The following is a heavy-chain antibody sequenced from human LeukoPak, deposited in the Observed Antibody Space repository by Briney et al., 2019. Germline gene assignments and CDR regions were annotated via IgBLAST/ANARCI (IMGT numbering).Heavy chain of an antibody. J-gene: IGHJ4*02. CDR3: ARAPVAGELDY. CDR2: ISAYNGNT. D-gene: IGHD6-19*01. CDR1: GYTFTSYG. V-gene: IGHV1-18*01. Sequence: RASVKVSCKASGYTFTSYGISWVRQAPGQGLEWMGWISAYNGNTNYAQKLQGRVTMTRNTTISTAYMELSSLRSEDTAVYYCARAPVAGELDYWGQGTLVTVSS.